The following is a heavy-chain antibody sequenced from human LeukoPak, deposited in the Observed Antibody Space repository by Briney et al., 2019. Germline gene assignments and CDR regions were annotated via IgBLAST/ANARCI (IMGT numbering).Heavy chain of an antibody. CDR1: GFTFSSYA. V-gene: IGHV3-23*01. CDR3: AKEGYYDFWSGYYTPYYFDY. D-gene: IGHD3-3*01. Sequence: PGGSLRLSCAASGFTFSSYAMSWVRQAPGKGLEWVSAISGSGGSTYYADSVKGRFTISRDNSKNTLYLQMNSLRAEDTAVYYCAKEGYYDFWSGYYTPYYFDYWGQGTLVTVSS. CDR2: ISGSGGST. J-gene: IGHJ4*02.